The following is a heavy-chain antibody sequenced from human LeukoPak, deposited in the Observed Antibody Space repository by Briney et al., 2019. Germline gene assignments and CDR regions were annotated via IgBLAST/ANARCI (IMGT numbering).Heavy chain of an antibody. CDR3: AKWGDYDILTGYYVSDF. CDR2: ITASGDTT. J-gene: IGHJ4*02. V-gene: IGHV3-23*01. Sequence: SHRLSCAAARSIYTNLAMSWVRQPPGKRLEWVAAITASGDTTYYADSVKSRFTISRDNSKNTLYVEMNTLRAEDTAVYYCAKWGDYDILTGYYVSDFWGQGTLVTVSS. CDR1: RSIYTNLA. D-gene: IGHD3-9*01.